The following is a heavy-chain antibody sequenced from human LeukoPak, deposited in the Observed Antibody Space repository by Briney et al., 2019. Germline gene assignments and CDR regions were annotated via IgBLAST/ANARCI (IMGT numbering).Heavy chain of an antibody. V-gene: IGHV4-39*01. Sequence: ASETLSLTCTVSGGFISSTSYYWGWIRQPPGKGLVWIGSLYYSGSTYYNPSLQSRVTISVDTSKNQLSLKLSSVTAADTALYYCARHVDSSGWYTFFDFWGQGTLVTVSS. CDR3: ARHVDSSGWYTFFDF. CDR1: GGFISSTSYY. D-gene: IGHD6-19*01. J-gene: IGHJ4*02. CDR2: LYYSGST.